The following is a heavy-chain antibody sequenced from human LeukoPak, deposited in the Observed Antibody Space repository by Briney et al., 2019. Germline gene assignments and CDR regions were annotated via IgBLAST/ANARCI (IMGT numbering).Heavy chain of an antibody. CDR1: GYTFTSYY. Sequence: ASVKVSCKASGYTFTSYYMHWVRQAPGQGLEWMGLINPSGGSTSYAQKFQGRVTMTRDMSTSTDYMELSSLRSEDTAVYYCARDNSVEDTAWWFNPWGQGTLVTVSS. J-gene: IGHJ5*02. D-gene: IGHD4-23*01. V-gene: IGHV1-46*01. CDR2: INPSGGST. CDR3: ARDNSVEDTAWWFNP.